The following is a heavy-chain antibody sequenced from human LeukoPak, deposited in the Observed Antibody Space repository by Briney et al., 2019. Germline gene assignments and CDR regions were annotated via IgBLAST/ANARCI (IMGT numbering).Heavy chain of an antibody. CDR1: GGTFSRFA. Sequence: SVKVSCKASGGTFSRFAISWVRQAPGQGLEWMGGIIPIFGTPNYAQKFQGRVTITADESTSTAYMELSSLRSEDTAVYCCAREVTMVRGVQYDAFDIWGQGTMVTVSS. V-gene: IGHV1-69*13. CDR3: AREVTMVRGVQYDAFDI. J-gene: IGHJ3*02. CDR2: IIPIFGTP. D-gene: IGHD3-10*01.